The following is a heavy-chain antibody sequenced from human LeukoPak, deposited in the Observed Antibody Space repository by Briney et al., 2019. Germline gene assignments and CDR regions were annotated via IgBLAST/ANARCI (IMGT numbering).Heavy chain of an antibody. CDR2: IIPIFGTA. D-gene: IGHD3-22*01. CDR1: GGTFSIYA. J-gene: IGHJ4*02. Sequence: SVKVSCKASGGTFSIYAISWVRQAPGQGLEWMGGIIPIFGTANYAQKFQGRVTITADKSTSTAYMELSSLRSEDTAVYYCARRQYYYDSSGYSYYFDYWGQGTLVTVSS. V-gene: IGHV1-69*06. CDR3: ARRQYYYDSSGYSYYFDY.